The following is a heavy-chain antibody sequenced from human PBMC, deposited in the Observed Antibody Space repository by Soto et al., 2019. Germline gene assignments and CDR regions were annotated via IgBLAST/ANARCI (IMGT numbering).Heavy chain of an antibody. CDR2: IDPSDSYT. D-gene: IGHD3-22*01. CDR3: ATPASVNGSPDYYDSSGYTY. Sequence: GESLKISCDGSGYSFTIYCITLVLQMPGKGLDWMGRIDPSDSYTKYSPSFQGHVTISADKSSSTAYLQWSSLKASDTAMYYCATPASVNGSPDYYDSSGYTYWGQGTLVTVSS. J-gene: IGHJ4*02. CDR1: GYSFTIYC. V-gene: IGHV5-10-1*01.